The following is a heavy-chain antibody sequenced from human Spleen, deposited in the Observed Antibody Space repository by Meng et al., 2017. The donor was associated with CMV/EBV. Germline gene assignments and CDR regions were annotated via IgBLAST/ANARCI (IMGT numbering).Heavy chain of an antibody. Sequence: GESLKISCAASGFTVSSNYMSWVRQAPGKGLEWVSSISSSSSYIYYADSVKGRFTISRDNAKNSLYLQMNSLRAEDTAVYYCARDIVVVVAADLKYYYGMDVWGQGTTVTVSS. V-gene: IGHV3-21*01. CDR2: ISSSSSYI. CDR3: ARDIVVVVAADLKYYYGMDV. CDR1: GFTVSSNY. J-gene: IGHJ6*02. D-gene: IGHD2-15*01.